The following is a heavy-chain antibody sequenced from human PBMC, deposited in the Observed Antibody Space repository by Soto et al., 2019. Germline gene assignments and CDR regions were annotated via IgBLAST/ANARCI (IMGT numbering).Heavy chain of an antibody. D-gene: IGHD2-15*01. J-gene: IGHJ4*02. CDR3: ASATVVAATFDF. CDR2: ISSGSSNI. V-gene: IGHV3-21*01. Sequence: LRLSCAASGFAFRSYNMNCVRQAPGKGLEWVASISSGSSNIYYADSVKGRFTISRDNAKNSLFLQMDSLRAEDSAVYYCASATVVAATFDFWGLGTLVTVSS. CDR1: GFAFRSYN.